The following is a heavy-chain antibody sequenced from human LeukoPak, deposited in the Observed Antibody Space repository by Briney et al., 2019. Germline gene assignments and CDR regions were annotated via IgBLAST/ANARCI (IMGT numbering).Heavy chain of an antibody. CDR2: IKQDGSEK. D-gene: IGHD6-19*01. Sequence: PGGSLRLSCAASGFTFSSYWMSWVRQASGRGLEWVANIKQDGSEKYYVDSVKGRFTISRDNAKNSLYLQMNSLRAEDTAVYYCARDPEYSSGFYDYWGQGTLVTVSS. CDR1: GFTFSSYW. V-gene: IGHV3-7*01. J-gene: IGHJ4*02. CDR3: ARDPEYSSGFYDY.